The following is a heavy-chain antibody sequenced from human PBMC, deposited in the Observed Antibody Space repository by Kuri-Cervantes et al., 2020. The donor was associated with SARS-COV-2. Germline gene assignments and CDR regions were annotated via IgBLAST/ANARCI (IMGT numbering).Heavy chain of an antibody. V-gene: IGHV3-30-3*01. CDR3: ARAGGGSYYGWFDP. D-gene: IGHD1-26*01. CDR2: ISYDGSNK. Sequence: GESLKISCAASGFTFSSYAMHWVRQAPGKGLEWVAVISYDGSNKYYADSVKGRFTISRDNSKNTLYLQMNSLRAEDTAVHYCARAGGGSYYGWFDPWGQGTLVTVSS. CDR1: GFTFSSYA. J-gene: IGHJ5*02.